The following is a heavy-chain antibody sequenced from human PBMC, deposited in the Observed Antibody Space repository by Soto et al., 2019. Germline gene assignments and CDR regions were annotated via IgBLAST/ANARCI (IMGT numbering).Heavy chain of an antibody. CDR2: VLQTGSST. J-gene: IGHJ4*02. CDR1: GFTFSTYT. D-gene: IGHD3-9*01. V-gene: IGHV3-23*01. Sequence: GGSLRLYCAAYGFTFSTYTMRWVRQAPGKGLERVSAVLQTGSSTYYAYYVKGRFTISRDNSKNTLYLQMNNLRVEDTAVYYCAKDFDPDGYWDFDYWGQGTLVTVSS. CDR3: AKDFDPDGYWDFDY.